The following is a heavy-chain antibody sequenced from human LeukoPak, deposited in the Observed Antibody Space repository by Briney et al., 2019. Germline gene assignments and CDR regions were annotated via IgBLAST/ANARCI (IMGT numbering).Heavy chain of an antibody. CDR1: GDNVSSNSTT. D-gene: IGHD3-10*01. J-gene: IGHJ6*02. Sequence: SQTLSLTCAISGDNVSSNSTTWNWIRQSPSRGLEWLGRTYYRSKWYNDYAVSVKSRITINPDTSKNQFSLQLNSVTPEDTAVYYCARRGSRAHSYAMDVWGQGTTVTVSS. CDR3: ARRGSRAHSYAMDV. V-gene: IGHV6-1*01. CDR2: TYYRSKWYN.